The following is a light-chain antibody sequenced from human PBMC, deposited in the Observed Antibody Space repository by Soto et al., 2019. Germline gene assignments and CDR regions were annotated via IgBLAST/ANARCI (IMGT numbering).Light chain of an antibody. CDR2: AAS. V-gene: IGKV1-39*01. CDR3: QESHST. CDR1: QSIGTY. Sequence: DAQMTQSPSSLSASVGDSVTITCRASQSIGTYLDWYQHKPGKAPKLLIYAASSLQSGVPSRFSGSGSGTDFTRTISSLQPEDFATYYCQESHSTFGQGTKLEIK. J-gene: IGKJ2*01.